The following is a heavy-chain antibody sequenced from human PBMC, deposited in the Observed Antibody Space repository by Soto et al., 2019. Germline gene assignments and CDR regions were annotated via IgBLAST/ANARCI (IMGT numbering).Heavy chain of an antibody. Sequence: GGSLRLSCAASGFTFSSYAMHWVRQAPGKGLEWVAVISYDGSNKYYADSVKGRFTISRDNSKNTLYLQMNSLRAEDTAVYYCAREGSGWYASDYYYYGMDVWGQGTTVTVSS. CDR3: AREGSGWYASDYYYYGMDV. J-gene: IGHJ6*02. CDR1: GFTFSSYA. V-gene: IGHV3-30-3*01. CDR2: ISYDGSNK. D-gene: IGHD6-19*01.